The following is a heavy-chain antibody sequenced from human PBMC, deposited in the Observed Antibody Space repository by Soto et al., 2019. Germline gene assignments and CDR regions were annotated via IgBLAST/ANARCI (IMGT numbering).Heavy chain of an antibody. V-gene: IGHV4-38-2*01. CDR1: GYSIRSGYF. CDR2: VYHTGST. J-gene: IGHJ4*02. CDR3: ARAPDGGGDY. D-gene: IGHD3-16*01. Sequence: PSETLSLTCAVPGYSIRSGYFWGWIRQPQGKGLEWIGSVYHTGSTSYNPSLKSRVTISVDTSKNQFSLNVSSVTAADTAVYYCARAPDGGGDYWGRGTLVTVSS.